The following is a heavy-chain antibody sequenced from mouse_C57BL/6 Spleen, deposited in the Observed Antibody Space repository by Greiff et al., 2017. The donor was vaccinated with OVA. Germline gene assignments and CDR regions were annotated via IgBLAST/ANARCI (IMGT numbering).Heavy chain of an antibody. J-gene: IGHJ2*01. Sequence: QVQLQQPGAELVRPGSSVKLSCKASGYTFTSYWMHWVKQRPIQGLEWIGNIDPSDSETHYNQKFKDKATLTVDKSSITAYMQLSSLTSEDSAVYYCARWGDYDYFDYWGQGTTLTVSS. V-gene: IGHV1-52*01. CDR3: ARWGDYDYFDY. CDR2: IDPSDSET. CDR1: GYTFTSYW. D-gene: IGHD2-4*01.